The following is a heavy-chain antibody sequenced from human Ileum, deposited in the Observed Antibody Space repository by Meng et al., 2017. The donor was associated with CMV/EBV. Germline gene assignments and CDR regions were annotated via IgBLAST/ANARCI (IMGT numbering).Heavy chain of an antibody. CDR3: ARCCSSTSTNGMDV. D-gene: IGHD2-2*01. J-gene: IGHJ6*02. Sequence: ASVKVSCKASGYTFTSYEINWVRQATGQGLEWMGWMNPNSGHTVYAQGFQGRVTMTRNTSISTAYMELSSLRSEDTAVYYCARCCSSTSTNGMDVWGQGTTVTVSS. V-gene: IGHV1-8*01. CDR2: MNPNSGHT. CDR1: GYTFTSYE.